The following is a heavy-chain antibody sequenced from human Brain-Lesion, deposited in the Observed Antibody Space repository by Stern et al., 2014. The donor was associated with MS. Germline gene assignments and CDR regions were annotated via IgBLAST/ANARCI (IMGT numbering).Heavy chain of an antibody. CDR1: GGSISSGGYY. CDR3: ARGRVVPGFQYYATDV. V-gene: IGHV4-61*02. Sequence: VQLVESGPGLVKPSQTLSLSCTVSGGSISSGGYYWSWIRQPAGKGLEWIGRIFNSGSTSYNPSLKSRVTISIDTSKNQFSRRLNPRTAADTAVYYCARGRVVPGFQYYATDVWGQGTTVIVSS. CDR2: IFNSGST. J-gene: IGHJ6*02. D-gene: IGHD2-2*01.